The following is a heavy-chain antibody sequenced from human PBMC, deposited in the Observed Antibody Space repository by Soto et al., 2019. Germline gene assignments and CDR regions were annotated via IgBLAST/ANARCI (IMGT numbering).Heavy chain of an antibody. CDR2: ITTYNGNT. CDR3: ARALTGYGMDV. V-gene: IGHV1-18*01. J-gene: IGHJ6*02. CDR1: RYIFTNYG. Sequence: QVQLVQSGVEVREPGASVKVSCKAVRYIFTNYGVSWVRQAPGQGLEWMGWITTYNGNTEYAQKFQGRVTMTTDASTSTASMELGSPRSDDTAIYYCARALTGYGMDVWGQGTTVTVSS.